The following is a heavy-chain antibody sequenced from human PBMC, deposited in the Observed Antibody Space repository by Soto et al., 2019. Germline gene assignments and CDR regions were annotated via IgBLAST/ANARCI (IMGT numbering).Heavy chain of an antibody. D-gene: IGHD3-22*01. J-gene: IGHJ6*02. CDR2: VYYGGST. Sequence: SETLSLTCTVSGCSIISSSYYWGWIRQPPRKRLEWIGNVYYGGSTYYNPSLKSRVTISVETSKSQFSLKLSSVTAADTAVYYCAGGDYYHSSGYYFYYYTMDVWGQGTTVTVSS. CDR1: GCSIISSSYY. V-gene: IGHV4-39*01. CDR3: AGGDYYHSSGYYFYYYTMDV.